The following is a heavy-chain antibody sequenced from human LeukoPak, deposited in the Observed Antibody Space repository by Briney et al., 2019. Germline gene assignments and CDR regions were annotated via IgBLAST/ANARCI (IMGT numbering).Heavy chain of an antibody. Sequence: GASVKVSCKASGYPFTSYGINLVRQAPGQGLEWMGWISAYSGNTNYAQKFQDRVTMTTDTSTGTVYMDLRSLRSDDTAIYYCARLNCRMTTCQDYSFDYWGQGTLVTVSS. D-gene: IGHD4-11*01. CDR3: ARLNCRMTTCQDYSFDY. CDR2: ISAYSGNT. J-gene: IGHJ4*02. V-gene: IGHV1-18*01. CDR1: GYPFTSYG.